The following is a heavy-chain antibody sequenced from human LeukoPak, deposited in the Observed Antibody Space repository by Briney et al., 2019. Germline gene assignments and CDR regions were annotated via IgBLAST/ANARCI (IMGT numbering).Heavy chain of an antibody. CDR3: ARELLYGGKDY. CDR2: IYYSGST. D-gene: IGHD4-23*01. Sequence: SETLSLTCTVSGGSISSSSYYWGWIRQPPGKGLEWIGYIYYSGSTYYNPSLKSRVTISVDTSKNQFSLKLSSVTAADTAVYYCARELLYGGKDYWGQGTLVTVSS. V-gene: IGHV4-30-4*08. CDR1: GGSISSSSYY. J-gene: IGHJ4*02.